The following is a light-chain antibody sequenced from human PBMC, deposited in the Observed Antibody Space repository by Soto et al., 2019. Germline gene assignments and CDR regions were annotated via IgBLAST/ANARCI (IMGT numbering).Light chain of an antibody. V-gene: IGKV3-15*01. J-gene: IGKJ1*01. CDR1: QTISSN. Sequence: EIVMTQSPATLSVSPGERVTLSCRASQTISSNLAWYQQKPGQAPRLLIFGASTRAADIPDRFTGSGFGTEFTLTISSLQSGDCAVYFCQHYNDWPTFGQGTRVE. CDR3: QHYNDWPT. CDR2: GAS.